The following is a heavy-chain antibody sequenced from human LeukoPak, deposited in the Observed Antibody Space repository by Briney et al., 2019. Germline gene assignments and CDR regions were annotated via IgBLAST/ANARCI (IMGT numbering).Heavy chain of an antibody. D-gene: IGHD3-10*01. CDR2: ISSSSSYI. CDR1: GFTFSSYS. Sequence: GGSLRLSCAASGFTFSSYSMNWVRQAPGKGLEWVSSISSSSSYIYYADSVKGRFTISRDNAKNSLYLQMNSLRAEDTAVYYCARDTSYYYGSGDYWGQGTLVTVSS. V-gene: IGHV3-21*01. J-gene: IGHJ4*02. CDR3: ARDTSYYYGSGDY.